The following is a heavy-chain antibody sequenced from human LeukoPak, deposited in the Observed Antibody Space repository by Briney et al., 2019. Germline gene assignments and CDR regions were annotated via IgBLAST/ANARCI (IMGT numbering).Heavy chain of an antibody. D-gene: IGHD3-10*01. CDR1: GFTPIHYW. Sequence: GGSLRLSCALSGFTPIHYWMTWVRQAPGKGLEWVANINQDGSETFYVDSVEGRFTISRDNAKNSLYLQMNSLRAEDTALYYCAKDSMVRGVPVYFDYWGQGTLVTVSS. CDR3: AKDSMVRGVPVYFDY. J-gene: IGHJ4*02. CDR2: INQDGSET. V-gene: IGHV3-7*03.